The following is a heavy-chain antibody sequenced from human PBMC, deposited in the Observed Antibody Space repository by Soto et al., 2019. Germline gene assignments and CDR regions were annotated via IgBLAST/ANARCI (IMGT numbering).Heavy chain of an antibody. J-gene: IGHJ4*02. CDR3: ARERGAYAYGDS. D-gene: IGHD5-18*01. CDR1: GYTFTSYG. Sequence: QVQLVQSGAEVKKPGASVKVSCKPSGYTFTSYGITWVRQAPGQGLEWMGWVNIYEGSTNYAQKFQGRVTMTTDTSTSTVYLELRSLRSDDTAIYYCARERGAYAYGDSWGQGTLVTVSS. CDR2: VNIYEGST. V-gene: IGHV1-18*01.